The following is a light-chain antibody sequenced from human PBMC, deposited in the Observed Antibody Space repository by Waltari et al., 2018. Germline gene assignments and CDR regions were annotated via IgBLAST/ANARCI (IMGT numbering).Light chain of an antibody. Sequence: SYVVTQSPSVSVAPGETARITCGGDNIGRKSVHGYQQRPGQAPVLVISYDSDRPSGIPERFSGSNSGNTATLTISWVEADDEADYYCLVWHSTTDHHGVFGGGTKLTVL. V-gene: IGLV3-21*04. CDR3: LVWHSTTDHHGV. CDR1: NIGRKS. CDR2: YDS. J-gene: IGLJ2*01.